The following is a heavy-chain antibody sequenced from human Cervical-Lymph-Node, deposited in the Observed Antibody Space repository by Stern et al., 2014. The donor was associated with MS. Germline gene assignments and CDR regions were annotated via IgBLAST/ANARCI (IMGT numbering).Heavy chain of an antibody. D-gene: IGHD3-22*01. V-gene: IGHV3-48*01. Sequence: VQLVESGGGLVQPWGSLRLSCAASGFTFSSYSMTWVRQAPGKGLVWVSYISSGGRSIYYADSVKGRLTISRDNAKNSLYLQMNSLRGDDTAVYYCARGEADYYDSSGYSFDYWGQGTLVTVSS. CDR3: ARGEADYYDSSGYSFDY. CDR1: GFTFSSYS. J-gene: IGHJ4*02. CDR2: ISSGGRSI.